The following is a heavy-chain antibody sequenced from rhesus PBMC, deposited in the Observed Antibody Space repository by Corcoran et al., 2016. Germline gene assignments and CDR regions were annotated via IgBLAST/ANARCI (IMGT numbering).Heavy chain of an antibody. CDR1: GGSFSSYW. CDR2: INGNSGST. CDR3: ARDGGYLLFDY. V-gene: IGHV4-80*01. J-gene: IGHJ4*01. D-gene: IGHD2-27*01. Sequence: QVQLQESGPGLVKPSETLSLTCAVSGGSFSSYWWSWIRQPPGKGLEWIGEINGNSGSTNYNPSLKSRVTISKDASKNQFSLKLSSVTAADTAVYYCARDGGYLLFDYWGQGVLVTVSS.